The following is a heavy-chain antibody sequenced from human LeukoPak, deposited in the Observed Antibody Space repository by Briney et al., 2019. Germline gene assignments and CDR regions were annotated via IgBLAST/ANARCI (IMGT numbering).Heavy chain of an antibody. CDR3: AGDEGWTFDI. J-gene: IGHJ3*02. Sequence: GGALRLSCAASGFSFSSYWISWVRQAPGKGLEWVANIKKDGSEKYYVDSVKGRFTISRDNAKNSLYLQMNSLRAEDTAVYYCAGDEGWTFDIWGQGTKVTVS. CDR1: GFSFSSYW. V-gene: IGHV3-7*01. D-gene: IGHD5-24*01. CDR2: IKKDGSEK.